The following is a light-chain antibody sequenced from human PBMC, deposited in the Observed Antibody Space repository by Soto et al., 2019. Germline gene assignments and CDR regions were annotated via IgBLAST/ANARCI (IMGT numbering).Light chain of an antibody. V-gene: IGKV3-20*01. J-gene: IGKJ4*01. CDR1: QSVSSSY. CDR3: QQYGNSPPIT. CDR2: GAS. Sequence: EIVLTQSPGTLSLSPGERATLSCRASQSVSSSYLAWYQQKPGQAPRLLIYGASTRATGVPARFSGSGSGTDFTLTISRLEPEDFAVYYCQQYGNSPPITFGGGTKVDNK.